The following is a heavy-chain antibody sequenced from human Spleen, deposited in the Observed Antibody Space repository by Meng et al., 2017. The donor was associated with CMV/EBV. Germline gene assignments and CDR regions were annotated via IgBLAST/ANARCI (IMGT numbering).Heavy chain of an antibody. CDR1: GFTFSPYR. Sequence: GESLKISCAASGFTFSPYRMTWVRQAPGKGLEWVSSISSSSTYIYYADSVKGRFTISRDNAKNSLYLQMNSLRAEDTAVYYCARDAGGIYSNYWGVDNYWGQGTLVTVSS. CDR2: ISSSSTYI. V-gene: IGHV3-21*01. J-gene: IGHJ4*02. D-gene: IGHD4-11*01. CDR3: ARDAGGIYSNYWGVDNY.